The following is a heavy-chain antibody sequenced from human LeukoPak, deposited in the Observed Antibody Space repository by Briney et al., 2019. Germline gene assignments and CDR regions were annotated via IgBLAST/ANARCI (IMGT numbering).Heavy chain of an antibody. J-gene: IGHJ4*02. CDR1: GFTFSDYY. V-gene: IGHV3-11*01. Sequence: GGSLRLSCATSGFTFSDYYMSWIRQVPGKGLEWVAYISSSGSTIYYADSVRGRFTISRDHARNSLYLQMNSLRAEDTAVYYCAKVNVSRPIDYWGQGTLVTVSS. CDR3: AKVNVSRPIDY. CDR2: ISSSGSTI. D-gene: IGHD6-13*01.